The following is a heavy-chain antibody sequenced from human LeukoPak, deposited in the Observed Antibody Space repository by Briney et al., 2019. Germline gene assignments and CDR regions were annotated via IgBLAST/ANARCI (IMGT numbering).Heavy chain of an antibody. CDR1: GFTFSDHF. J-gene: IGHJ4*02. V-gene: IGHV3-72*01. CDR2: SRNKAKSYTT. D-gene: IGHD5-12*01. Sequence: PGGSLSLSCAAPGFTFSDHFLDWVRQAPGKGLEWVGRSRNKAKSYTTEYAASVKGRFTISRDDSKNSLYLQMNSLKTEDTAVYYCARVGSVARSDYLDYWGQGALVTVSS. CDR3: ARVGSVARSDYLDY.